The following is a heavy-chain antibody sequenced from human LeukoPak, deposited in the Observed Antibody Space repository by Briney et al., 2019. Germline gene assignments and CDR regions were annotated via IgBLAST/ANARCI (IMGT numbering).Heavy chain of an antibody. D-gene: IGHD3-10*01. CDR1: GLTFSSYA. CDR2: LTGSGGNT. V-gene: IGHV3-23*01. Sequence: GGSLGLSCEASGLTFSSYAMSWVRQAPGKGLEWVSGLTGSGGNTYYADSVKGRFTISRDNSKNTLSLQMNSLRAEDAAVYYCVKFRGIQHYNYHMDVWGKGTTVTVSS. J-gene: IGHJ6*03. CDR3: VKFRGIQHYNYHMDV.